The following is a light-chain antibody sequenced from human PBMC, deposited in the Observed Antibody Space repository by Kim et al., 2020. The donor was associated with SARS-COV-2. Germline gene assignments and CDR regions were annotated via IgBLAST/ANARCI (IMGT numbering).Light chain of an antibody. CDR1: NSGSKS. CDR2: YDS. CDR3: QVWDSSSDHLRV. Sequence: GKTARITCGGNNSGSKSVPWYLQKSGQAPVLVIYYDSDRPSGIPERISGSNSGNTATLTISRVEAGDEADYYCQVWDSSSDHLRVFGGGTQLTVL. J-gene: IGLJ3*02. V-gene: IGLV3-21*04.